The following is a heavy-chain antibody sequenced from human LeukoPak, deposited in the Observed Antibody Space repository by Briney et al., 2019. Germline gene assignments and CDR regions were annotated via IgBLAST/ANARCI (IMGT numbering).Heavy chain of an antibody. V-gene: IGHV3-66*01. CDR2: IYTGGGT. J-gene: IGHJ4*02. Sequence: PGGSLRLSCAASGFTVNSNYMSWVRQAPGKGLEWASVIYTGGGTFFADSVKGRLTISRDSSKNTLYLHMDSLRAEDTAVYHCAGGALRYYFDYWGQGTLVTVSS. CDR1: GFTVNSNY. D-gene: IGHD2-21*01. CDR3: AGGALRYYFDY.